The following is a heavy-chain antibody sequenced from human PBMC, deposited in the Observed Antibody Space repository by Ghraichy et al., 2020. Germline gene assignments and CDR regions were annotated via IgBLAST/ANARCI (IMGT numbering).Heavy chain of an antibody. CDR2: IKTDGSKQ. CDR3: ARDRGHNAFDI. CDR1: GFTFSSSW. J-gene: IGHJ3*02. V-gene: IGHV3-7*01. Sequence: SCEASGFTFSSSWMTWVRQAPGKGLEWVANIKTDGSKQYYVDSVRGRFTISRDNAKNSLSLQMNSLRAEDTALYYCARDRGHNAFDIWGQGTMVTVSS. D-gene: IGHD3-10*01.